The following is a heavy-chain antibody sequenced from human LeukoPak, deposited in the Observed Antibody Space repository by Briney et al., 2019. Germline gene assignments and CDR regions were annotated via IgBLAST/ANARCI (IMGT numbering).Heavy chain of an antibody. J-gene: IGHJ3*02. CDR2: ISSDGSST. D-gene: IGHD3-22*01. CDR1: GFTFSSYW. Sequence: PGGSLRLSCAASGFTFSSYWMHWVRQAPGKGLVWVSRISSDGSSTSYADSVKGRFTISRDNAKNTLYLQMNSLRAEDTAVYYCASYDSSGYYYVDAFDIWGQGTMVTVSS. CDR3: ASYDSSGYYYVDAFDI. V-gene: IGHV3-74*01.